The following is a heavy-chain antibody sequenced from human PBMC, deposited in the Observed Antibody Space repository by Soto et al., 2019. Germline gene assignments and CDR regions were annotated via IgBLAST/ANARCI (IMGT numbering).Heavy chain of an antibody. CDR3: ARHGYYDSSGSRTYGMDV. Sequence: GESLKISCKGSGYSFTSYWIGWVRQMPGKGLEWMGIIYPGDSDTRYSPSFQGQVTISADKSISAAYLQWSSLKASDTAMYYCARHGYYDSSGSRTYGMDVWGQGTTVTVSS. J-gene: IGHJ6*02. V-gene: IGHV5-51*01. CDR2: IYPGDSDT. CDR1: GYSFTSYW. D-gene: IGHD3-22*01.